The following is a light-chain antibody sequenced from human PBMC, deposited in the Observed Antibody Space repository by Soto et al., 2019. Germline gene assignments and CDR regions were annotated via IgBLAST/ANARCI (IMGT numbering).Light chain of an antibody. CDR2: AVS. V-gene: IGLV2-14*01. CDR1: SSDFGGYNF. Sequence: ALTQPASVSGSPGQSITISCTGTSSDFGGYNFVSWYQRRPGKAPKLMIYAVSNRPSGVSNRFSGSKSGNTASLTISGLQAEDEADYYCCSYTSYSPYVFGTGTKVTVL. CDR3: CSYTSYSPYV. J-gene: IGLJ1*01.